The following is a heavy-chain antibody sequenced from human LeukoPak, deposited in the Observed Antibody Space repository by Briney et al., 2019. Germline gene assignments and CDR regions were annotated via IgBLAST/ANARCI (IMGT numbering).Heavy chain of an antibody. Sequence: GGSLRLSCAASGFTFSTYGMHWVRQAPGKGLEWVAVIWYDGSNEYYADSVKGRFTISRDNAKNSLYLQMNSLRAEDTAVYYCARDLASWSSSGWYGLYYFDYWGRGTLVAVSS. D-gene: IGHD6-19*01. J-gene: IGHJ4*02. CDR2: IWYDGSNE. V-gene: IGHV3-33*01. CDR1: GFTFSTYG. CDR3: ARDLASWSSSGWYGLYYFDY.